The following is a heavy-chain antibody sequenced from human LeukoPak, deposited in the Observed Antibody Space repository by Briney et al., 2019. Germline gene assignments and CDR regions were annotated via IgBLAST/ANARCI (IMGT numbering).Heavy chain of an antibody. CDR1: GGSFSGYY. J-gene: IGHJ4*02. D-gene: IGHD3-22*01. CDR3: ASLRRANYYDSSGYYPSI. V-gene: IGHV4-34*01. Sequence: SETLSLTCAVYGGSFSGYYWSWIRQPRGKGLEWIGEINHSGSTNYNPSLKSRVTISVDTSKNQFSLKLSSVTAADTAVYYCASLRRANYYDSSGYYPSIWGQGTLVTVSS. CDR2: INHSGST.